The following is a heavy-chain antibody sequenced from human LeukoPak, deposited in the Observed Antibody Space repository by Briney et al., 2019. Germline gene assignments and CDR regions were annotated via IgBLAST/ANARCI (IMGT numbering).Heavy chain of an antibody. J-gene: IGHJ4*02. Sequence: ASVKDSCKASGYTFTGYYMHWVRQAPGQGLEWMGWINPNSGGTNYAQKFQGRVTMTRDTSISTAYMELSRLRSDDTAVYYCASRSPRYSSGWLSIDYWGQGTLVTVSS. CDR2: INPNSGGT. V-gene: IGHV1-2*02. D-gene: IGHD6-19*01. CDR3: ASRSPRYSSGWLSIDY. CDR1: GYTFTGYY.